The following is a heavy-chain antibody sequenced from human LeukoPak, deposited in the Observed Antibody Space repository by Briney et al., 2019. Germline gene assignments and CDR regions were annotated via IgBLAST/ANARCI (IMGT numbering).Heavy chain of an antibody. CDR2: INSDESTT. Sequence: GGSLRLSCAASGFTFSSYWMHWVRQAPGKGLVWVSRINSDESTTNYADSVKGRFTISRDNAKNTLYLQMNSLRAEDTAVYYCARGSYYLDCWGQGILVTVSS. V-gene: IGHV3-74*01. CDR3: ARGSYYLDC. J-gene: IGHJ4*02. CDR1: GFTFSSYW.